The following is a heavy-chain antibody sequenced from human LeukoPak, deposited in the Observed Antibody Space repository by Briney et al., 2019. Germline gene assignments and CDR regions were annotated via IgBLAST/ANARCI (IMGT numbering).Heavy chain of an antibody. D-gene: IGHD4-17*01. CDR2: INPNSGGT. Sequence: ASVKVSCKASGYTFTGYYMHWVRQAPGQGLEWMGWINPNSGGTNYAQKFQGRVTMTRDTSTSTAYMELSRLRSDDTAVYYCARDLYRGGTVTTYWGQGTLVTVSS. CDR3: ARDLYRGGTVTTY. J-gene: IGHJ4*02. CDR1: GYTFTGYY. V-gene: IGHV1-2*02.